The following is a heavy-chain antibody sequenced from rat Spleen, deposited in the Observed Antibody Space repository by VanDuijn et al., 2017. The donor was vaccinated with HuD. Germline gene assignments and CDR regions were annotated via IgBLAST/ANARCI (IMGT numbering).Heavy chain of an antibody. V-gene: IGHV5-22*01. Sequence: EVQLVESGGGLVQPGKSLKLSCAASGFTFRDYYMAWVRQAPKKGLEWVASISYEGSGTYYGDSVKGRFTISRDNAKSTLYLQMNSLRSEDTATYYCARHGLGSWYFDFWGPGTMVTVSS. CDR3: ARHGLGSWYFDF. D-gene: IGHD5-1*01. CDR1: GFTFRDYY. J-gene: IGHJ1*01. CDR2: ISYEGSGT.